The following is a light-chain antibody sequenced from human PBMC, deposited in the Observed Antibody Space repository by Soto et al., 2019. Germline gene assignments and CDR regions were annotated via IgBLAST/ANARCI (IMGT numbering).Light chain of an antibody. CDR1: SGHSTYA. J-gene: IGLJ2*01. CDR3: QTWGTGIRV. Sequence: QPVLTQSPSASASLGASVKLTCTLSSGHSTYAIAWHQQQPEKGPRYLMKLNSDGSHSKGDGIPDRFSGSSSGAERYLIISRLQSEDEADYYCQTWGTGIRVFGGGTPLTVL. CDR2: LNSDGSH. V-gene: IGLV4-69*01.